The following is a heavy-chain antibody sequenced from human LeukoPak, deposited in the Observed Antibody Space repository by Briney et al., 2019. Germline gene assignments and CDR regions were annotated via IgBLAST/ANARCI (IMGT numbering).Heavy chain of an antibody. CDR3: ARSIGLTGGGVDV. CDR1: GFTFSDYN. V-gene: IGHV3-11*01. Sequence: GGSLRLSCAASGFTFSDYNMDWVRQAPGKGLEWVSYITNGGSTIHHADSVKGRFTISRDNAKKTLYLQMNSLRAEDTAVYYCARSIGLTGGGVDVWGQGTTVTVSS. D-gene: IGHD3-9*01. J-gene: IGHJ6*02. CDR2: ITNGGSTI.